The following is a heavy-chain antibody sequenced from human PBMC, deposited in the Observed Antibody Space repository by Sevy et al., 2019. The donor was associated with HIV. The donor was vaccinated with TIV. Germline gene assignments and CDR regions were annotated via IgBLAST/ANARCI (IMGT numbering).Heavy chain of an antibody. J-gene: IGHJ6*03. CDR2: ISGSGGST. CDR1: GFTFSSYA. CDR3: AKNPLVDTAMVYYYMDV. D-gene: IGHD5-18*01. V-gene: IGHV3-23*01. Sequence: GGSLRLSCAASGFTFSSYAMSWVRQAPGKGLEWVSAISGSGGSTYYADSVKGRFTISRDNSKNTLYLQMNSLRAEDTAVYYCAKNPLVDTAMVYYYMDVWGKGTTVTVSS.